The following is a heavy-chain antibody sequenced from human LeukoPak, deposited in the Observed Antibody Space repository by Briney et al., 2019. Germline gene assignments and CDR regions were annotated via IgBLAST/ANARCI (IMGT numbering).Heavy chain of an antibody. CDR1: GYTLTELS. CDR2: FDPGDGET. CDR3: ATVRDCSGGSCLYWYFDL. V-gene: IGHV1-24*01. D-gene: IGHD2-15*01. Sequence: ASVKVSCKVSGYTLTELSMHWVRQAPGKGLEWMGGFDPGDGETIYAQKFQGRVTMTEDTSTDTAYMELSSLRSEDTAVYYCATVRDCSGGSCLYWYFDLWGRGTLVTVSS. J-gene: IGHJ2*01.